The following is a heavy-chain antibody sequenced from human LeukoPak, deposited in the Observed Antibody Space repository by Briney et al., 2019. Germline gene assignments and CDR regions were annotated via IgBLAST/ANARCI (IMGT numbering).Heavy chain of an antibody. CDR1: GYTFIGYC. V-gene: IGHV1-2*04. D-gene: IGHD3-9*01. CDR3: ARHQRDVLRYFDWSKGYFDY. Sequence: ASVKVSCKASGYTFIGYCMHWVRQAPGQGLEWMGWINPNSGGTNYAQKFQGWVTMTRDTSISTAYMELSRLRSDDTAVYCCARHQRDVLRYFDWSKGYFDYWGQGTLVTVSS. CDR2: INPNSGGT. J-gene: IGHJ4*02.